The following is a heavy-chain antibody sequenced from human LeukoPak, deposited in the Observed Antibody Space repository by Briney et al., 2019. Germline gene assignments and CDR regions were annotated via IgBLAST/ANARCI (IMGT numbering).Heavy chain of an antibody. D-gene: IGHD3-3*01. Sequence: SETLSLTCTVSGGSISSYYWSWIRQPPGKGLEWIGYIYYDGSTNYNPSLKSRVTISVDTSKNQFSLKASSVTAADTAVYYCARQGYWSGYFLFDYWGQGTLVTVSS. CDR2: IYYDGST. V-gene: IGHV4-59*08. CDR3: ARQGYWSGYFLFDY. J-gene: IGHJ4*02. CDR1: GGSISSYY.